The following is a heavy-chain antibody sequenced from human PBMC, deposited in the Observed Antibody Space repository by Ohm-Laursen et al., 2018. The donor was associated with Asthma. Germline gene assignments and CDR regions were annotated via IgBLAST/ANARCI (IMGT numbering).Heavy chain of an antibody. D-gene: IGHD6-19*01. CDR1: GFTFSSYA. V-gene: IGHV3-23*01. J-gene: IGHJ4*02. Sequence: SLSLSCTASGFTFSSYAMSWVRQAPGKGLEWVSAITGSTGGTFYAYSVKGRFSIPRDNSKNTLYLQMNSLGADDTAVYYCAKVLLAVAGTLIDYWGQGTLVTVSS. CDR2: ITGSTGGT. CDR3: AKVLLAVAGTLIDY.